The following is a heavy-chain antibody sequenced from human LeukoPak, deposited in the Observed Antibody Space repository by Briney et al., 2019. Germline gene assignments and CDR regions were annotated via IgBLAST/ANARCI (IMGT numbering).Heavy chain of an antibody. V-gene: IGHV4-39*01. CDR2: IYYSGST. CDR3: ARHLGVVVTFDY. J-gene: IGHJ4*02. D-gene: IGHD3-22*01. Sequence: SETLSLTCTVSGGSISSSSYYWGWIRQPPGKGLEWIGSIYYSGSTYYNPSLKIRVTISVDTSKNQFSLKLSSVTAADTAVYSCARHLGVVVTFDYWGQGTLVTVSS. CDR1: GGSISSSSYY.